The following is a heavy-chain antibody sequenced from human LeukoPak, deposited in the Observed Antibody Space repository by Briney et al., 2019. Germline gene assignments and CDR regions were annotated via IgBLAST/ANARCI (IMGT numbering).Heavy chain of an antibody. D-gene: IGHD6-13*01. Sequence: PGGSLRLSCAASGFTFSSYTMNWVRQAPGRGLGWVSSITSSSSYIYYADSVKGRFTISRDNARNSPYLQMDSLRAEDTAVYYCARVKWLSAAGTEGNFDYWGQGTLVTVSS. V-gene: IGHV3-21*01. CDR2: ITSSSSYI. CDR1: GFTFSSYT. J-gene: IGHJ4*02. CDR3: ARVKWLSAAGTEGNFDY.